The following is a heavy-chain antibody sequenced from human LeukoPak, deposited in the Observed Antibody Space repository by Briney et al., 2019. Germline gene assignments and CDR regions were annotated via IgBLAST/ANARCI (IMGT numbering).Heavy chain of an antibody. V-gene: IGHV4-4*02. Sequence: SETLSLTCGVSGGSISSTNWYSWVRQPPGQGLEWIGEISLSGLTNYNPSLKSRVTMSVDTSKNQFSLKLSSVTTADTAVYYCARDPVGLGGNSIDYWGQGTLVTVSS. CDR2: ISLSGLT. J-gene: IGHJ4*02. CDR3: ARDPVGLGGNSIDY. CDR1: GGSISSTNW. D-gene: IGHD4-23*01.